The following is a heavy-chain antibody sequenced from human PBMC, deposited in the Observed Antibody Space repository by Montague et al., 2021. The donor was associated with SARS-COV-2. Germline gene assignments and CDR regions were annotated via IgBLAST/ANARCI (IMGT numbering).Heavy chain of an antibody. J-gene: IGHJ4*02. Sequence: SETLSLTCTVSGGSISSYYCNWIRQPPGKGLEWIGNSYYSVSTNYNPSLKSRVTISLDTSKNQFSLNLSSVTATDTAVYYCARIWYSSGYQGIYYFDYWGQGTLVTVSS. CDR1: GGSISSYY. V-gene: IGHV4-59*01. D-gene: IGHD3-22*01. CDR3: ARIWYSSGYQGIYYFDY. CDR2: SYYSVST.